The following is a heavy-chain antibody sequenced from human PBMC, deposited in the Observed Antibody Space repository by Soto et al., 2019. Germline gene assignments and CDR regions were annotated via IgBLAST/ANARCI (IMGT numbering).Heavy chain of an antibody. V-gene: IGHV4-39*01. J-gene: IGHJ5*02. CDR3: ARHRARNWFDP. Sequence: KPSETLSLTCIVSGGSIISSSYYCCCIRQPPWKGLEWIGSIYYSGSTYYNPSLKSRVTISVDTSKNQFSLKLSSVTAADTAVFYCARHRARNWFDPWGQGTLVTVSS. CDR2: IYYSGST. D-gene: IGHD6-6*01. CDR1: GGSIISSSYY.